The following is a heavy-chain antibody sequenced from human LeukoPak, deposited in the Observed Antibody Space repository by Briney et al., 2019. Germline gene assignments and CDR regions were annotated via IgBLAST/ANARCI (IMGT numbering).Heavy chain of an antibody. V-gene: IGHV4-61*02. Sequence: SQTLSLTCTVSGGSISSGSYYWSWIRQPAGQGLEWIGRINSSGSNNSNPSLKSRVTISEDSSKTQFSLKLIYVTAADTAVYYCARSPVYCSGGSCYGSYYYYYGMDVWGEGTTVTVS. CDR2: INSSGSN. D-gene: IGHD2-15*01. CDR3: ARSPVYCSGGSCYGSYYYYYGMDV. CDR1: GGSISSGSYY. J-gene: IGHJ6*02.